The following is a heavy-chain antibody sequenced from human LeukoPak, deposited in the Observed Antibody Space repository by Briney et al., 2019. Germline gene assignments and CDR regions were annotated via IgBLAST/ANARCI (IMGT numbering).Heavy chain of an antibody. J-gene: IGHJ6*03. CDR2: ITSSSSYI. V-gene: IGHV3-21*01. CDR3: ARDFLSPMSYYMDV. D-gene: IGHD3-10*02. Sequence: GGSLRLSCAASEFTFSSYTMNWVRQAPGKGLEWVSSITSSSSYIYYVDSVKGRFTISRDNAKNSLYLQMNSLRAEDTAVYYCARDFLSPMSYYMDVWGKGTTVTVSS. CDR1: EFTFSSYT.